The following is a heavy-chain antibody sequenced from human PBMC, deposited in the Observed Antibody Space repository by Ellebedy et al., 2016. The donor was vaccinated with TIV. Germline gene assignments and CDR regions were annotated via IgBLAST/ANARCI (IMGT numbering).Heavy chain of an antibody. CDR2: ISSTSSYT. CDR3: ARNGYEDVWGSYHHDY. V-gene: IGHV3-11*06. CDR1: GFTFSDYY. J-gene: IGHJ4*02. D-gene: IGHD3-16*02. Sequence: GGSLRLSCAASGFTFSDYYMSWIRQAPGTGLEWVSYISSTSSYTNYTDSVKGRFTISRDNAENSLYLQMNSLRDEDTAVYYCARNGYEDVWGSYHHDYWGQGTLVTVSS.